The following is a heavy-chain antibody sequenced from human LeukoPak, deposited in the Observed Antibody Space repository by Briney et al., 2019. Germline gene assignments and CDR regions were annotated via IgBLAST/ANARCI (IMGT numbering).Heavy chain of an antibody. CDR3: VRDRELTY. CDR2: IYNSGST. CDR1: GGSISIYY. V-gene: IGHV4-59*01. Sequence: SSETLSLTCTVSGGSISIYYWSWIRQPPGKGLEWLGYIYNSGSTYYNPSLKSRVTISVDTSKNQFSLRPTSMTAADAAVYYCVRDRELTYWGQGTLVTVSS. J-gene: IGHJ4*02. D-gene: IGHD5-24*01.